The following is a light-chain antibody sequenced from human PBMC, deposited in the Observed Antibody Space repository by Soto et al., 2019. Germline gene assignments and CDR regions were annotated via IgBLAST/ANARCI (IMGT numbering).Light chain of an antibody. Sequence: QSALAQPASVSGSPGQTITISCTGTSSDVGGYNAVSWYQHHPGKATKLIIYEVTHRPAGVSDRFSASKSGNTASLTISGLQAEDEADYYCNSFRVNRLYVFGTGTKLTVL. CDR2: EVT. V-gene: IGLV2-14*01. J-gene: IGLJ1*01. CDR3: NSFRVNRLYV. CDR1: SSDVGGYNA.